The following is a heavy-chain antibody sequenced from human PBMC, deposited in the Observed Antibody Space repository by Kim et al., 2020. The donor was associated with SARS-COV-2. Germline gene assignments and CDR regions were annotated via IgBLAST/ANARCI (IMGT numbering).Heavy chain of an antibody. J-gene: IGHJ4*02. V-gene: IGHV3-48*02. Sequence: GGSLRLSCAASGFTFSSYNMHWVRQAPGKGLEWFSYISSSSSTIYYADSVKGRFTISRDDATNSLYLQMNSLRDEDTAMYYCARVPYPSGTFDSWGQGTLVTVSS. CDR1: GFTFSSYN. D-gene: IGHD3-10*01. CDR3: ARVPYPSGTFDS. CDR2: ISSSSSTI.